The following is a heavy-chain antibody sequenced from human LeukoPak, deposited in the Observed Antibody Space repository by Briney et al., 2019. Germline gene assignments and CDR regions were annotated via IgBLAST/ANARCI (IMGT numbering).Heavy chain of an antibody. CDR1: GFTFSSYG. CDR2: IRYDGSNK. J-gene: IGHJ6*03. Sequence: GGSLRLSCAASGFTFSSYGVHWVRQAPGKGLEWVAFIRYDGSNKYYADSVKGRFTISRDNSKNTLYLQMNSLRAEDAAVYYCARVSITGYYYYMDVGGKGTTVTVSS. CDR3: ARVSITGYYYYMDV. D-gene: IGHD5-24*01. V-gene: IGHV3-30*02.